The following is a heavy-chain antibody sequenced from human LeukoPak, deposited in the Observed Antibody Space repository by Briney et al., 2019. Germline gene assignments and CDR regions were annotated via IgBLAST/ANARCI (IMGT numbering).Heavy chain of an antibody. Sequence: GTSLRLSCAASQFNFGDYAMHWVRQAPGKGLEWVATISYDGVDKYYADSVKGRFTTSRDNSKNTMYVQMSSLRLEDTAMYFCARDYGSGSPNWFDPWGQGTLVTVSS. CDR1: QFNFGDYA. D-gene: IGHD3-10*01. J-gene: IGHJ5*02. V-gene: IGHV3-30-3*01. CDR3: ARDYGSGSPNWFDP. CDR2: ISYDGVDK.